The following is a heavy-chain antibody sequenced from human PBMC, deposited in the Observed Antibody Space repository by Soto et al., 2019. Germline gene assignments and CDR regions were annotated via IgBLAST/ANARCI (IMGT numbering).Heavy chain of an antibody. Sequence: PSETLSLTCTASGGSISSYYWSWIRQPPGKGLEWIGYIYYSGSTNYNSSLKSRVTISVDTSKNQLSLELSSVTAADTAVYYCARATYYYDSSGYYGYYFDYWGQGTLVTVSS. CDR1: GGSISSYY. V-gene: IGHV4-59*01. CDR3: ARATYYYDSSGYYGYYFDY. D-gene: IGHD3-22*01. J-gene: IGHJ4*02. CDR2: IYYSGST.